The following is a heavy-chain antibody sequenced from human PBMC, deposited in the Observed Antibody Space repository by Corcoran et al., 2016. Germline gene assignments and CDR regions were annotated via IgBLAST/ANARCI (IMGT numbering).Heavy chain of an antibody. Sequence: QVQLQQSGPGLVKSSQTLSLTCAISGDSVSSNSAAWNWVRLSPSRGLEWLGRTYYRSRWYSDYAVAVKGRITIKADTSKNQFSLQVNSVTPEDTAVYYCARGPGRFQHWGQGTLVTVSS. J-gene: IGHJ1*01. V-gene: IGHV6-1*01. D-gene: IGHD3-10*01. CDR3: ARGPGRFQH. CDR2: TYYRSRWYS. CDR1: GDSVSSNSAA.